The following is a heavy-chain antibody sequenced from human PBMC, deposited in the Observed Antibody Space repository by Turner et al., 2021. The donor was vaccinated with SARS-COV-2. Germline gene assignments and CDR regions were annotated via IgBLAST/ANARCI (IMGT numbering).Heavy chain of an antibody. V-gene: IGHV4-39*01. CDR1: GGSISSSSYY. D-gene: IGHD5-18*01. CDR3: ARLMDTAMDYYGTDV. J-gene: IGHJ6*02. CDR2: IYYSGGA. Sequence: QLQLQESGPGLVKPSETLSLTCTVSGGSISSSSYYWGWIRQPPGKGLEWIGNIYYSGGAYYNPSLKSRVNISVDPSKNQFSLKLTSVTAADTAVYYCARLMDTAMDYYGTDVWGQGTTVTVSS.